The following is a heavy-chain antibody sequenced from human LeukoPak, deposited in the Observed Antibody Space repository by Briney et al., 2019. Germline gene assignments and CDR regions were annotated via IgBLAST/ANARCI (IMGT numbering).Heavy chain of an antibody. CDR2: ISYDGSNK. D-gene: IGHD3-22*01. Sequence: GRSLRLSCAASGFTFSSYAMHWVRQAPGKGLEWVAVISYDGSNKYYADSVKGRFTISRDNSKNTLYLQMNSLRAEDTAVYYCARDHTYYYDSSGSPSRFDYWGQGTLVTVSS. V-gene: IGHV3-30-3*01. CDR1: GFTFSSYA. J-gene: IGHJ4*02. CDR3: ARDHTYYYDSSGSPSRFDY.